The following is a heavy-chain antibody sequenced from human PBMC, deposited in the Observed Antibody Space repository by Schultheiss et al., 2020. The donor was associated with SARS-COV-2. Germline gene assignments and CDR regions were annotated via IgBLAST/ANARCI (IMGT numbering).Heavy chain of an antibody. CDR2: IYSGGST. CDR1: GFTFSGSA. J-gene: IGHJ1*01. Sequence: GESLKISCAASGFTFSGSAMHWVRQASGKGLEWVSVIYSGGSTYYADSVKGRFTISRDNSKNTLCLQMNSLRAEDTAVYYCAREGPFGYGYFQHWGQGTLVTVSS. D-gene: IGHD3-10*01. V-gene: IGHV3-53*01. CDR3: AREGPFGYGYFQH.